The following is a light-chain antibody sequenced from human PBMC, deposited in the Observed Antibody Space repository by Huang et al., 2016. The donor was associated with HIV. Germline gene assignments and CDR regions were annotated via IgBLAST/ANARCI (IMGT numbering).Light chain of an antibody. V-gene: IGKV1D-13*01. J-gene: IGKJ5*01. CDR2: DAS. CDR1: RGISSG. CDR3: QQFNNYLT. Sequence: AIQLTQSPSSLSASVGDRVTITCRASRGISSGLAWYQQKPGKAPKLLIFDASSLESGVPSRFSGSGSGTDFTLTISSLQPEDFATYYCQQFNNYLTFGQWTRLEIQ.